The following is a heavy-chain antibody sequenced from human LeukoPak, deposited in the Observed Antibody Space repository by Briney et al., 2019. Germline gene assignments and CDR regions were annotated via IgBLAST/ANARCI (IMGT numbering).Heavy chain of an antibody. D-gene: IGHD3-10*01. Sequence: SETLSLTCTVSGGFISSCYWSWIRQPPGKGLEWIGYIYYSGSTNYNPSLKSRVTISVDTSKNQFSLKLSSVTAADTAVYYCARRVTMVRGNRYNWFDPWGQGTLVTVSS. CDR3: ARRVTMVRGNRYNWFDP. J-gene: IGHJ5*02. CDR2: IYYSGST. V-gene: IGHV4-59*01. CDR1: GGFISSCY.